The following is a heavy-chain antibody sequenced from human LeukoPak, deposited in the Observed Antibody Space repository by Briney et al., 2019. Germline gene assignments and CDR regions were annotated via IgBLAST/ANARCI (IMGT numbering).Heavy chain of an antibody. Sequence: PSETLSLTCAVYGGSFSGYYWSWIRQPPGKGLEWIGEINHSGSTNYNPSLKSRVTISVDTSKNQFSLKLSSVTAADTAVYYCARLLYDSSGYYYFDYWGQGTLVTVSS. CDR1: GGSFSGYY. CDR3: ARLLYDSSGYYYFDY. J-gene: IGHJ4*02. V-gene: IGHV4-34*01. CDR2: INHSGST. D-gene: IGHD3-22*01.